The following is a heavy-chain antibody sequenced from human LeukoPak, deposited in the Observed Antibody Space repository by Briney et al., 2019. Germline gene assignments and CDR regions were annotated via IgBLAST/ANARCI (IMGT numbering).Heavy chain of an antibody. V-gene: IGHV4-39*01. CDR3: ARHRSGWLQSSFDY. CDR2: IYYSGSS. CDR1: GGSISSSSYY. D-gene: IGHD5-24*01. Sequence: SETLSLTCTVSGGSISSSSYYWGWIRQPPGKGLEWIGSIYYSGSSFDNPALKSRVTISVDTSKNQFSLKLSSVTAADTAVYYCARHRSGWLQSSFDYWGQGTLITVSS. J-gene: IGHJ4*02.